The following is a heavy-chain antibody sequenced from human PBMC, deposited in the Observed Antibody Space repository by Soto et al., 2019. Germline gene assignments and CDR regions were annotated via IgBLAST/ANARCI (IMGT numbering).Heavy chain of an antibody. CDR3: ARDRVTYCSGGSCHYYFEY. D-gene: IGHD2-15*01. CDR2: IYSGGST. V-gene: IGHV3-53*01. CDR1: GFTVSSNY. Sequence: GGSLRLSCAASGFTVSSNYMSWVRQAPGKGLEWVSVIYSGGSTYYADSVKGRFTISRDNSKNTLYLQMNSLRAEDTAVYYCARDRVTYCSGGSCHYYFEYWGQGTLVTVSS. J-gene: IGHJ4*02.